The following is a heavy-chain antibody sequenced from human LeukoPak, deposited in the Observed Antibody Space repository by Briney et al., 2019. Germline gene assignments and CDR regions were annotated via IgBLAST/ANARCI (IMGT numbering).Heavy chain of an antibody. CDR2: ISYDGSNK. CDR3: TTDATTEPYHLLRY. J-gene: IGHJ4*02. D-gene: IGHD2/OR15-2a*01. CDR1: GFTFSSYA. V-gene: IGHV3-30-3*01. Sequence: GRSLRLSCAASGFTFSSYAMHWVRQAPGKGLEWVAVISYDGSNKYYADSVKGRFTISRDDSIHTLYLQMNSLKPQDTAVYYCTTDATTEPYHLLRYWGQGTLVTVSS.